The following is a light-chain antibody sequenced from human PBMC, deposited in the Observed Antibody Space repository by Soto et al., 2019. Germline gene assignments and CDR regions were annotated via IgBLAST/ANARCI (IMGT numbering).Light chain of an antibody. CDR1: QSVSNY. CDR3: QQRQYWPTIT. J-gene: IGKJ5*01. V-gene: IGKV3-11*01. Sequence: EIVLTQSPGTLSLSPGERATLSCRASQSVSNYLAWYQQKPGQAPRLLIYDTSNRATGVPARFSGSGSGTDFTPTISSLEPEDCAIYYCQQRQYWPTITFGQGTRLEIK. CDR2: DTS.